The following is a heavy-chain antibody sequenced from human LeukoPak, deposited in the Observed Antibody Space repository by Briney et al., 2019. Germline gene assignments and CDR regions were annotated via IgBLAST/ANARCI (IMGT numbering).Heavy chain of an antibody. CDR1: GGSVNSYY. D-gene: IGHD1-7*01. CDR2: IHSSGST. J-gene: IGHJ4*02. Sequence: PSPCLSPAWTLAGGSVNSYYWSWVRHPPGRGLEYIGYIHSSGSTDYNPSLKSRVTMSIDSSKNQFSLKLSSVTAADAAMYYCASYKGESGTSCWGQGSLVTVSS. CDR3: ASYKGESGTSC. V-gene: IGHV4-59*02.